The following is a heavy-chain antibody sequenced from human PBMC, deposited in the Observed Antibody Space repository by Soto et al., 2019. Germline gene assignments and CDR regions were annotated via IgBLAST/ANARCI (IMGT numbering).Heavy chain of an antibody. D-gene: IGHD1-26*01. CDR2: IYYSGST. Sequence: SETLSLTCTVSGGSISSGGYYWSWIRQHPGKGLEWIGYIYYSGSTYYNPSLKSRVTISVDTSKNQFSLKLSSVTAADTAVYYCVRARIVGATSPFDYWGQGTLVTVSS. CDR1: GGSISSGGYY. J-gene: IGHJ4*02. V-gene: IGHV4-31*03. CDR3: VRARIVGATSPFDY.